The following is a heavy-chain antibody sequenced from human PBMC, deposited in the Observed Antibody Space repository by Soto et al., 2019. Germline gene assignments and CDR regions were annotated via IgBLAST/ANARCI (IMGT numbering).Heavy chain of an antibody. D-gene: IGHD6-13*01. Sequence: SETLSLTCAVYGGSFSGYYWSWIRQPPGKGLEWIGEINHSGSTNYNPSLESRVTISVDTSKNQFSLKLSSVTAADTAVYYCARGYSSSWYYYYYGMDVWGQGTTVTVSS. CDR3: ARGYSSSWYYYYYGMDV. CDR2: INHSGST. J-gene: IGHJ6*02. V-gene: IGHV4-34*01. CDR1: GGSFSGYY.